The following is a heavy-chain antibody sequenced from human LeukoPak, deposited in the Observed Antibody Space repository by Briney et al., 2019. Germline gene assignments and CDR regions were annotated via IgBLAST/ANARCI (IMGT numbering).Heavy chain of an antibody. J-gene: IGHJ4*02. V-gene: IGHV4-39*07. Sequence: SSETLSLTCSVSGGSMITSSYYWSWIRQPPGKGLEWIGEINHSGSTNYDPSLKSRVTISVDTSKNQFSLKLSSVTAADTAVYYCGGERYDSSGLFDYWGQGTLVTASS. D-gene: IGHD3-22*01. CDR1: GGSMITSSYY. CDR2: INHSGST. CDR3: GGERYDSSGLFDY.